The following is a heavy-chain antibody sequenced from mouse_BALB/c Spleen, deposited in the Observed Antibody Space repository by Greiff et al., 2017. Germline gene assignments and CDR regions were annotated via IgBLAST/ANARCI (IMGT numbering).Heavy chain of an antibody. CDR3: VRGGYAMDY. V-gene: IGHV5-17*02. J-gene: IGHJ4*01. CDR1: GFTFSSFG. Sequence: EVQGVESGGGLVQPGGSRKLSCAASGFTFSSFGMHWVRQAPEKGLEWVAYISSGSSTIYYADTVKGRFTISRDNPKNTLFLQMTSLRSEDTAMYYCVRGGYAMDYWGQGTSVTVSS. CDR2: ISSGSSTI. D-gene: IGHD1-1*01.